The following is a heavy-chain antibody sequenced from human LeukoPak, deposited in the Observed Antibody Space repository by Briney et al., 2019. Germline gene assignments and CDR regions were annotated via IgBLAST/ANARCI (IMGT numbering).Heavy chain of an antibody. Sequence: SETLSLTCTVSGGSISSYSYYWGWIRQPPGKGLEWIGTIYYSGSTYYNPSLESRVTISVDTSKNQFSLKLNSVTAADTAVYYCARRRYSGSYPVWTFDYWGQGTLVTVSS. V-gene: IGHV4-39*01. CDR3: ARRRYSGSYPVWTFDY. CDR1: GGSISSYSYY. D-gene: IGHD1-26*01. J-gene: IGHJ4*02. CDR2: IYYSGST.